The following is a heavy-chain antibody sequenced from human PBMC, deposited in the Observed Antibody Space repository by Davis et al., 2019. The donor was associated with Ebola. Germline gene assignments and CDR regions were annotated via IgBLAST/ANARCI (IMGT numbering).Heavy chain of an antibody. Sequence: SGPTLVKPTQTLTLTCTFSGFSLTTTGMTVNWIRQPPGKALEWLARIDWHDDKYYSTSLMTRLIISKDSSKNQVVLTMTNMDPVDTATYFCARTRVGTTSDFDYWGQGTLVTVSS. J-gene: IGHJ4*02. V-gene: IGHV2-70*11. D-gene: IGHD1-1*01. CDR2: IDWHDDK. CDR3: ARTRVGTTSDFDY. CDR1: GFSLTTTGMT.